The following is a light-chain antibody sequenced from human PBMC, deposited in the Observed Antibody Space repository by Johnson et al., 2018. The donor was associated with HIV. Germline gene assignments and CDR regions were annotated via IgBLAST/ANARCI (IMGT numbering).Light chain of an antibody. CDR1: SSNIGRNY. Sequence: QSVLTQPPSVSAAPGQKVTISCSGSSSNIGRNYVSWYQQLPGTAPKLLIFDNNKRPSGIPDRFSASNSGTSATLGITGLQTGDEADYYCGTWDSSLSAYVFGTGTKVTFL. CDR3: GTWDSSLSAYV. J-gene: IGLJ1*01. V-gene: IGLV1-51*01. CDR2: DNN.